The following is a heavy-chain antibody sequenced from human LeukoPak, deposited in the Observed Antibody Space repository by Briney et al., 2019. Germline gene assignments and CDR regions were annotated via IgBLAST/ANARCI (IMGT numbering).Heavy chain of an antibody. J-gene: IGHJ4*02. D-gene: IGHD6-6*01. Sequence: AGSLRLSCAASGFTFTSSWMHSVRQDPGKGLMWVSRIDSDGSDTSYAGSVKGRFTISRDNAKNTLYLQMNSLRAEDRSGYCCTRASYSSCLVDYWVQGPLVTV. CDR2: IDSDGSDT. V-gene: IGHV3-74*01. CDR1: GFTFTSSW. CDR3: TRASYSSCLVDY.